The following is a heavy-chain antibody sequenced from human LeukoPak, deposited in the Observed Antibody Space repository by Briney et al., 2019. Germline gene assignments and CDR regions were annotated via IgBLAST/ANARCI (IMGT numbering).Heavy chain of an antibody. J-gene: IGHJ6*02. V-gene: IGHV1-69*13. CDR3: ARATYQLLLANYYYYGMDV. CDR1: GGTFSSYA. Sequence: SVKVSCKASGGTFSSYAISWVRQAPGQGLEWMGGIIPIFGTANYAQKFQGRVTITADESTSTAYMELSSLRSEDTAVYYCARATYQLLLANYYYYGMDVWGQGTTVTVSS. D-gene: IGHD2-2*01. CDR2: IIPIFGTA.